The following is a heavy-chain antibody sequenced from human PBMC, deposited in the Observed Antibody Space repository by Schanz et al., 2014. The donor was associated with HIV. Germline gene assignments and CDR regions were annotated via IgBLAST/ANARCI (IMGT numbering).Heavy chain of an antibody. J-gene: IGHJ4*02. CDR1: GGTFSSYA. CDR2: FIPIFGTT. D-gene: IGHD6-19*01. Sequence: QVQLVQSGAAVKKPGASVKVSCKASGGTFSSYAISWVRQAPGQGLEWMGGFIPIFGTTNYAQKFQGRVTITADESTSTTYLELSSLRSEDTAVYYCARTRGIAVAGFDYWGQGTLVTVSS. CDR3: ARTRGIAVAGFDY. V-gene: IGHV1-69*01.